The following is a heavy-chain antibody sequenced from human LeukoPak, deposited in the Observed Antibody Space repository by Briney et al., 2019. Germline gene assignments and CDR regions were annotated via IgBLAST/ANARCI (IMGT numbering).Heavy chain of an antibody. V-gene: IGHV3-30*02. CDR2: IRYDGSNK. D-gene: IGHD3-22*01. Sequence: GASVKVSCKASGYTFTSYGMHWVRQAPGKGLEWVAFIRYDGSNKYYADSVKGRFTISRDNSKNTLYLQMNSLRAEDTAVYYCAKGPYYDSSGYYLYWGQGTLVTVSS. CDR1: GYTFTSYG. J-gene: IGHJ4*02. CDR3: AKGPYYDSSGYYLY.